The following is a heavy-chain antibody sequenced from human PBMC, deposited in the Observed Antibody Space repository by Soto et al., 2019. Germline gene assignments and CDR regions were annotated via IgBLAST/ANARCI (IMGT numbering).Heavy chain of an antibody. J-gene: IGHJ4*02. CDR2: ITPYYGNT. D-gene: IGHD6-13*01. V-gene: IGHV1-18*04. CDR1: GYTFTTYG. Sequence: QVQLVQSGAEVKEPGASVKVSCKVSGYTFTTYGISWVRQAPGLGLEWMGWITPYYGNTDYAQKFQGRVTMTTDTSTSTAYMELRSLRSEDTAVYYCARASLQPFDYWGQGTLVTVSS. CDR3: ARASLQPFDY.